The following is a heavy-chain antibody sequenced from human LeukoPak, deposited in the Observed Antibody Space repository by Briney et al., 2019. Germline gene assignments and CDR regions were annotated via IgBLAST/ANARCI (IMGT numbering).Heavy chain of an antibody. D-gene: IGHD5-18*01. CDR1: GGSFSGYY. J-gene: IGHJ6*03. CDR3: ASVGYSYGYRPYYYHMDV. CDR2: INHSGST. V-gene: IGHV4-34*01. Sequence: SETLSLTCAVYGGSFSGYYWSWVRQPPGKGLEWIGEINHSGSTNYNPSLKSRVTISVDTSKNQFSLKLSSVTAADTAVYYCASVGYSYGYRPYYYHMDVWGKGTTVTVSS.